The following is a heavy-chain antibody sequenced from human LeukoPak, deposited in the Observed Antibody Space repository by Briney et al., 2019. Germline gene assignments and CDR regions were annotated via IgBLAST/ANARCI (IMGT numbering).Heavy chain of an antibody. CDR2: IKSKTDGGTT. CDR1: GFTFSNAW. D-gene: IGHD2-2*01. V-gene: IGHV3-15*01. CDR3: TEVVPAAVPRW. Sequence: NPGGSLRLSCAASGFTFSNAWMSWVRQAPGMGLEWVGRIKSKTDGGTTDYAAPVKGRFTISRDDSKNTLYLQMNSLKTEDTAVYYCTEVVPAAVPRWWGQGTLVTVSS. J-gene: IGHJ4*02.